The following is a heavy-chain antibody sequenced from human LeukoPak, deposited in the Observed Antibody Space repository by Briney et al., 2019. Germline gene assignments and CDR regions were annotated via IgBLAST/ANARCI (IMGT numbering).Heavy chain of an antibody. CDR1: GYTFTSLD. CDR3: ARGREVDRDGAFDV. D-gene: IGHD1-14*01. V-gene: IGHV1-8*01. J-gene: IGHJ3*01. CDR2: MNPNSGST. Sequence: ASVKVSCKASGYTFTSLDINWVRQATGQGLEWMGWMNPNSGSTGYAQKFQGRVTMTRDTSVDTAYMELNSLISEDTAMYYCARGREVDRDGAFDVWGQGTMVTVSP.